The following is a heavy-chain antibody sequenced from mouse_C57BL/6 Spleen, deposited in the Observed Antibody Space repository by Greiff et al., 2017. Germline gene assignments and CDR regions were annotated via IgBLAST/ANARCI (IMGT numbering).Heavy chain of an antibody. J-gene: IGHJ4*01. CDR2: IWSGGST. CDR1: GFSLTSYG. CDR3: ATVAGYYAMDY. Sequence: QVHVKQSGPGLVQPSQSLSITCTVSGFSLTSYGVHWVRQSPGKGLEWLGVIWSGGSTDYNAAFISRLSISKDNSKSQVFFKMNSLQADDTAIYYCATVAGYYAMDYWGQGTSVTVSS. D-gene: IGHD1-1*01. V-gene: IGHV2-2*01.